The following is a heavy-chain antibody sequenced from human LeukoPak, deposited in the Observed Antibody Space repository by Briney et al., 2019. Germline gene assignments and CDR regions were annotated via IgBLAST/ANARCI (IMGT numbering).Heavy chain of an antibody. CDR2: IWYDESTK. CDR1: GFTFSNFD. Sequence: HPGGSLRLSCVASGFTFSNFDMHWVRQAPGKGLEWVALIWYDESTKYYGDSVRGRFTISRDNSKNTLNLQLNSLRAEDTAVYYCARSRSNSGWYHFDYWGQGTLVTVSS. D-gene: IGHD6-19*01. CDR3: ARSRSNSGWYHFDY. J-gene: IGHJ4*02. V-gene: IGHV3-33*01.